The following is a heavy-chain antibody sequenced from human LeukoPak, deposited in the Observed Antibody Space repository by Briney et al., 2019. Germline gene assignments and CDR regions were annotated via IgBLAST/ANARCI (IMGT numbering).Heavy chain of an antibody. CDR2: MDKSGGT. CDR1: GGSISGFY. V-gene: IGHV4-59*01. J-gene: IGHJ4*02. D-gene: IGHD4-11*01. Sequence: PSETLSLTCTVSGGSISGFYWSWIRQPPGKGLEWIGYMDKSGGTTYNPSLKSRVTISVDTSKNQFSLNLSSVTAADTAVYYCARNYSKGGGFDFWGQGTLVTVSS. CDR3: ARNYSKGGGFDF.